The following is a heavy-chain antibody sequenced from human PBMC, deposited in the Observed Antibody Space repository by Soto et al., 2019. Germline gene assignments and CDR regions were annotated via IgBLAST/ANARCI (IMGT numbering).Heavy chain of an antibody. D-gene: IGHD2-15*01. J-gene: IGHJ4*02. CDR3: VGGRSRLVGFDY. CDR2: IYYIGNT. CDR1: NGSISSRSSY. Sequence: SETLSLTCIVSNGSISSRSSYWGWIRQTPGKGLEWIGSIYYIGNTYYSPSLKSRVTISIDTSKTQFSLKLNSVTAADTAEYYCVGGRSRLVGFDYWGQGTQVTVSS. V-gene: IGHV4-39*01.